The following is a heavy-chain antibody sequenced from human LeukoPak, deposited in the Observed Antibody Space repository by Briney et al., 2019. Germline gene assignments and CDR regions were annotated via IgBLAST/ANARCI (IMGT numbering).Heavy chain of an antibody. CDR1: GYTFTGYY. Sequence: ASVKVSCKASGYTFTGYYMHWVRQAPGQGLEWMGWINPNSGGTNYAQKFQGRVTMTRGTSISTAYMELSRLRSDDTAVYYCAMNILTGYYGFDYWGQGTLVTVSS. V-gene: IGHV1-2*02. D-gene: IGHD3-9*01. CDR3: AMNILTGYYGFDY. CDR2: INPNSGGT. J-gene: IGHJ4*02.